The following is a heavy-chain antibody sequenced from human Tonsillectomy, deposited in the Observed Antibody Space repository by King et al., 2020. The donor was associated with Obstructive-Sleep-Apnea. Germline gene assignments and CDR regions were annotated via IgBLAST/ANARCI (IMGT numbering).Heavy chain of an antibody. CDR2: MRDDGSNK. CDR3: AKNSGRGDWAPFDY. Sequence: VQLVESGGGVVQPGRSLRLSCAASGFTSSSYGMHWVRQAPGKGLEWVAFMRDDGSNKYYADSVKGRFTISRDDSKNTLHLQMNSLRTEDTAVYYCAKNSGRGDWAPFDYWGQGTLVTVSS. J-gene: IGHJ4*02. CDR1: GFTSSSYG. D-gene: IGHD2-21*02. V-gene: IGHV3-30*02.